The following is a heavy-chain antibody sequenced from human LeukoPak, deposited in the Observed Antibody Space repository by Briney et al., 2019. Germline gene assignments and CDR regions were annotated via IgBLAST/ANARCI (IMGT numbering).Heavy chain of an antibody. J-gene: IGHJ4*02. D-gene: IGHD3-10*01. Sequence: GESLKISCAASGFTVSSYWMTCVRQAPGKGLEWVANINQDGSEKYYADSVKGRFTISRDNSKNTLYLQMNSLRAEDTAVYYCAKQPFRTYYYGSGSYLPPDYWGQGTLVTVSS. CDR3: AKQPFRTYYYGSGSYLPPDY. CDR2: INQDGSEK. V-gene: IGHV3-7*01. CDR1: GFTVSSYW.